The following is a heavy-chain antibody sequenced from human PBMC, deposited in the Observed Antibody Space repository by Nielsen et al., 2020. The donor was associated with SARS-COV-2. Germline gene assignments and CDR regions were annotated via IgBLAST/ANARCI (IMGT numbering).Heavy chain of an antibody. CDR2: IYYSGST. D-gene: IGHD5-18*01. CDR1: GGSIGSSSYY. J-gene: IGHJ4*02. Sequence: SETLSLTCTVSGGSIGSSSYYWGWIRQPPGKGLEWIGSIYYSGSTYYNPSLKSRVTISVDTSKNQFSLKLSSVTAADTAVYYCARRPAGRTAMVTTDYWGQGTLVTVSS. V-gene: IGHV4-39*01. CDR3: ARRPAGRTAMVTTDY.